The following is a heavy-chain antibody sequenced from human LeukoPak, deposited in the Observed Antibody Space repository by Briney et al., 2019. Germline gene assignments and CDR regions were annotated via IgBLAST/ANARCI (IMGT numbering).Heavy chain of an antibody. D-gene: IGHD5-18*01. J-gene: IGHJ6*03. Sequence: GGSLRLSCAASGLTVSSNCMSWVRQAPGKGLEWVSFIYSGGNAYYADSVKGRFTISRDNSKNTVHLQMNSLRAEDTAVYYCARDHKGYSYGYRRGYSDYYYMDVWGKGTTVTVSS. CDR1: GLTVSSNC. V-gene: IGHV3-53*01. CDR2: IYSGGNA. CDR3: ARDHKGYSYGYRRGYSDYYYMDV.